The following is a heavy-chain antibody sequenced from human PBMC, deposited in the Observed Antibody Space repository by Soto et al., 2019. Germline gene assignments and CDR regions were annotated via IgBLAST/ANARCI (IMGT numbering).Heavy chain of an antibody. V-gene: IGHV4-31*03. CDR3: ARDESATDAFDI. Sequence: QVQLQESGPGLVKPSQTLSLTCTVSGGSIISGGYSWSWIRQNPGKGLEWIGYIYYSGTTNYNPSLKSRLTISVDTSKNQFSLKLNSMTAADTAVYYCARDESATDAFDIWGQGTMVTVSS. D-gene: IGHD5-12*01. J-gene: IGHJ3*02. CDR1: GGSIISGGYS. CDR2: IYYSGTT.